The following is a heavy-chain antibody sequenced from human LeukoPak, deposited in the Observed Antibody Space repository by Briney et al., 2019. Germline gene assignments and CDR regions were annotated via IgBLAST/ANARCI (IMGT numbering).Heavy chain of an antibody. CDR1: ELTFRNYA. J-gene: IGHJ3*01. CDR2: ITGGGIGT. Sequence: GGSLRLSCAASELTFRNYAMTWVRQAPGKGLEWVSSITGGGIGTSYADSVKGRFTVYRDNSKNTLYLQMNSLRAGDTAVYYCAKDPNGDYVGAFDSWGQGTSVTVSS. D-gene: IGHD4-17*01. V-gene: IGHV3-23*01. CDR3: AKDPNGDYVGAFDS.